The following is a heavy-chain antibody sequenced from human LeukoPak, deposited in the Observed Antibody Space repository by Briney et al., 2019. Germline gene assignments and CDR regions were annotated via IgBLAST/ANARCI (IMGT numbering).Heavy chain of an antibody. V-gene: IGHV3-30-3*01. CDR1: GFTFSSYA. Sequence: GRSLRLSCAASGFTFSSYAMHWVRQAPGKGLEWVAVISYDGSNKYYADSVKGRFTISRDNSKNTLYLQMNSLGAEDTAVYYCARETLYPTGTLLYYYGMDVWGQGTTVTVSS. D-gene: IGHD1-26*01. CDR3: ARETLYPTGTLLYYYGMDV. CDR2: ISYDGSNK. J-gene: IGHJ6*02.